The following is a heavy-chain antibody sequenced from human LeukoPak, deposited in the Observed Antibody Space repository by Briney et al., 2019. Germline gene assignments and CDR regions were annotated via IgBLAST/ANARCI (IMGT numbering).Heavy chain of an antibody. J-gene: IGHJ3*02. CDR1: GGSISSGGYY. D-gene: IGHD3-3*01. Sequence: SETLSLTCTVSGGSISSGGYYWSWIRQHPGKGLEWTGYIYYSGSTYYTPSLKSRITISVDTSKNQFSLKLSSVTAADTAVYYCARDLEYYDFWSGYYTHDAFDIWGQGTMVTVSS. CDR2: IYYSGST. V-gene: IGHV4-31*03. CDR3: ARDLEYYDFWSGYYTHDAFDI.